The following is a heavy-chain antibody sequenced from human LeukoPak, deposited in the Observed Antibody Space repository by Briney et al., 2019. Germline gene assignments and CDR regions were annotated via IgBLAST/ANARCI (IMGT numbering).Heavy chain of an antibody. CDR1: GYTFTSYT. J-gene: IGHJ4*02. D-gene: IGHD5-18*01. Sequence: ASVKVSCKASGYTFTSYTMNWVRQAPGQGLEWMGWINTNTGNPTYAQGFTGRFVFSLDTSVSTAYPQISSLKAEDTAIYYCARAHPGYSYGPPFIDYWGQGTLVTVSS. CDR3: ARAHPGYSYGPPFIDY. V-gene: IGHV7-4-1*02. CDR2: INTNTGNP.